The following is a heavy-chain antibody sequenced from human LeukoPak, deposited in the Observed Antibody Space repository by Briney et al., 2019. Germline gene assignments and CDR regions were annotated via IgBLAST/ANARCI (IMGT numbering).Heavy chain of an antibody. Sequence: GGSLRLSCAASEFTFSSYSMDWVRQAPGTGLDWVPLICSSRSSIYYVDSVKGRFTSSRDRANNSLSLQMNRLIGEDTAVYYWARPPPGGWYGSLDYWGQGTLVTVSS. CDR2: ICSSRSSI. CDR1: EFTFSSYS. CDR3: ARPPPGGWYGSLDY. D-gene: IGHD6-19*01. J-gene: IGHJ4*02. V-gene: IGHV3-21*01.